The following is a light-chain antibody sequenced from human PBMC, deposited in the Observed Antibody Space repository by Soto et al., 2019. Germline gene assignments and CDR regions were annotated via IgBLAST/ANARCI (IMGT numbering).Light chain of an antibody. J-gene: IGLJ3*02. Sequence: QSVLTQPPSVSAAPGQQVTISCSGSTSNIGNHYVSWYQQLPGTAPKLLIYSNNQRPSGVPDRFSGSKSGTSASLAISGLRSEDEADYYCAAWDDSLSGWVFGGGTKLTVL. CDR2: SNN. V-gene: IGLV1-47*02. CDR1: TSNIGNHY. CDR3: AAWDDSLSGWV.